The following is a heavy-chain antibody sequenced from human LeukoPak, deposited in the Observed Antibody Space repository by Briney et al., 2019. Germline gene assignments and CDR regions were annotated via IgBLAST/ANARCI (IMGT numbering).Heavy chain of an antibody. CDR3: ARGRSSSWYQGDY. Sequence: SETLSLTCTVSGGSISSYYWSWIRQPPGKGLEWIGYIYYSGSTNYNPSLKSRVTISVDTSKNQFSLKLSSVTAADTAVYYCARGRSSSWYQGDYWGQGTLVTVSS. CDR1: GGSISSYY. D-gene: IGHD6-13*01. V-gene: IGHV4-59*01. J-gene: IGHJ4*02. CDR2: IYYSGST.